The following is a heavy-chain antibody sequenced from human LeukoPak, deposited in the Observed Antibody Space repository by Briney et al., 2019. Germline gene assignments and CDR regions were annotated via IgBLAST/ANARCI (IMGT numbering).Heavy chain of an antibody. J-gene: IGHJ4*02. V-gene: IGHV1-46*01. CDR1: GYTFTSNY. Sequence: ASVNVSFKAFGYTFTSNYMHWVRHAPAQGPEWMGVISPSGGSTTYAQKFQGRVTLTRDISTSTDYLALSSLRSEDTAVYNCEREDASSFDYWGEGTLVTVSS. CDR3: EREDASSFDY. CDR2: ISPSGGST. D-gene: IGHD3-16*01.